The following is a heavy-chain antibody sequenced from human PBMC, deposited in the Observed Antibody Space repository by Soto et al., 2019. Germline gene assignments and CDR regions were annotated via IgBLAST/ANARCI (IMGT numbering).Heavy chain of an antibody. CDR3: AKEKIIKRPYFQH. D-gene: IGHD6-25*01. J-gene: IGHJ1*01. CDR1: GFTFSSYG. CDR2: ISYDGSNK. Sequence: GGSLRLSCAASGFTFSSYGMHWVRQAPGKGLEWVAVISYDGSNKYYADSVKGRFTISRDNSKNTLYLQMNSLRAEDTAVYYCAKEKIIKRPYFQHWGQGTLVTVSS. V-gene: IGHV3-30*18.